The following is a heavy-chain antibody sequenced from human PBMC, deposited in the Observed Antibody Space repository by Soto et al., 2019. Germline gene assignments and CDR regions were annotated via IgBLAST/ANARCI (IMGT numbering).Heavy chain of an antibody. J-gene: IGHJ4*02. Sequence: SETLSLSCAVYGGCFSGYDWSWIRQPPGKGLEWIGEINHSGSTNYNPSLKSRVTISVDTSKNQFSLKLSSVTAADTAVYYCASEGFPRKYSYDYWGQGALVTVSS. CDR1: GGCFSGYD. V-gene: IGHV4-34*01. CDR3: ASEGFPRKYSYDY. CDR2: INHSGST.